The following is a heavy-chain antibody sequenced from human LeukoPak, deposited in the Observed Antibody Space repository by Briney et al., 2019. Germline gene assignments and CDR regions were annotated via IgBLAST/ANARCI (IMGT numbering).Heavy chain of an antibody. CDR3: AKDLEMVVAAIPLDY. Sequence: GRSLRLSCAASGFTFSSYGMHWVRQAPGKGLEWVAVIWYDGSNKYYADSVKGRFTISRDNSKNTLYLQMNSLRAEDTAVYYCAKDLEMVVAAIPLDYWGQGTLVTVSS. CDR1: GFTFSSYG. D-gene: IGHD2-15*01. V-gene: IGHV3-33*06. CDR2: IWYDGSNK. J-gene: IGHJ4*02.